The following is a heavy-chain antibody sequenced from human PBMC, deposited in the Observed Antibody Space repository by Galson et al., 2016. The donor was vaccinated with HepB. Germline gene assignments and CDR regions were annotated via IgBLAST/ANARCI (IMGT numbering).Heavy chain of an antibody. CDR1: GGSISSYY. J-gene: IGHJ4*02. V-gene: IGHV4-59*01. Sequence: ETLSLTCTVSGGSISSYYWTWIRQPPGKGLEWIGYIFYSGSTNYNPSLNSRVAFSLDTSKNPFSLKLSSVTAADTAVYYCARDRGYCSGGSCNHREFDYWGQGTLVTVSS. D-gene: IGHD2-15*01. CDR3: ARDRGYCSGGSCNHREFDY. CDR2: IFYSGST.